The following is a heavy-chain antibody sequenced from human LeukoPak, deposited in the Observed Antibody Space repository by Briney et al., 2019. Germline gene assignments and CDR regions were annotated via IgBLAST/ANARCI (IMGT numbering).Heavy chain of an antibody. CDR2: IYTSGST. J-gene: IGHJ6*03. V-gene: IGHV4-4*07. CDR1: GGSISSYY. CDR3: ARVISSSLYYYYYMDV. D-gene: IGHD6-13*01. Sequence: SETLSLTCTVSGGSISSYYWSWIRQPAGKGLEWIGRIYTSGSTNYNPSLKSRVTMSVDTSKNQFSLKLSSVTAADTAVYYCARVISSSLYYYYYMDVWGKGTTVTISS.